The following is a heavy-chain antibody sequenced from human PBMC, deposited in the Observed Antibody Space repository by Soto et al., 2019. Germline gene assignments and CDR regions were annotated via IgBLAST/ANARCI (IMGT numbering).Heavy chain of an antibody. CDR1: VDSVSSNSAA. D-gene: IGHD1-7*01. CDR2: TYYRSKWYN. J-gene: IGHJ4*02. CDR3: AREESNTLELPYFDY. Sequence: LSQTLSLTCAISVDSVSSNSAAWNWIRQSPSRGLEWLGRTYYRSKWYNDYAVSVKSRITINPDTSKNQFSLQLNSVTPEDTAVYYCAREESNTLELPYFDYWGQGTLVTVSS. V-gene: IGHV6-1*01.